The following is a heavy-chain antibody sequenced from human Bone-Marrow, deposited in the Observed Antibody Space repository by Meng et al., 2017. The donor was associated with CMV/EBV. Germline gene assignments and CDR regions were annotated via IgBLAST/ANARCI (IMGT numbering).Heavy chain of an antibody. V-gene: IGHV1-8*01. CDR3: AREVYSSSWYKGAPGY. Sequence: ASVKVSCKASGYTFTSYDINWVRQATGQGLEWMGWMNPNSGNTGYAQKFQGRVTMTRNTSISTAYMELSSLRSEDTAVYYCAREVYSSSWYKGAPGYWGQGTLVTVSS. CDR1: GYTFTSYD. CDR2: MNPNSGNT. J-gene: IGHJ4*02. D-gene: IGHD6-13*01.